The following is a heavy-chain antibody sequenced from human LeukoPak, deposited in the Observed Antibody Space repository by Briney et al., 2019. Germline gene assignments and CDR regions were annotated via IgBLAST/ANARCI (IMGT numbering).Heavy chain of an antibody. CDR1: GYTFTSYD. D-gene: IGHD1-26*01. CDR3: ARVVGKPYYFDY. CDR2: MNPNSGNT. V-gene: IGHV1-8*01. Sequence: ASVKVSCKASGYTFTSYDINWVRQATGQGLEWMGWMNPNSGNTGYAQKFQGRVTMTRNTSISTAYMELSGLRSEDTAVYYCARVVGKPYYFDYWGQGTLVTVS. J-gene: IGHJ4*02.